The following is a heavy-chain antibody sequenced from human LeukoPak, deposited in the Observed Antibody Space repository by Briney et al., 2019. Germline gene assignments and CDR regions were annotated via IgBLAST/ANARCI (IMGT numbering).Heavy chain of an antibody. CDR3: ARGFSDLAAAGTEWYFDL. J-gene: IGHJ2*01. V-gene: IGHV4-39*07. Sequence: SETLSLTCTVSGGSISSGGYYWSWIRQPPGKGLEWIGEINHSGSTNYNPSLKSRVTISVDTSKNQFSLKLSSVTAADTAVYYCARGFSDLAAAGTEWYFDLWGRGTLVTVSS. CDR1: GGSISSGGYY. CDR2: INHSGST. D-gene: IGHD6-13*01.